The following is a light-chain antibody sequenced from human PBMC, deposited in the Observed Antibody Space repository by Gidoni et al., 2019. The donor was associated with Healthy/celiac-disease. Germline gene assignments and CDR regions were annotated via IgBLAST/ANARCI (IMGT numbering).Light chain of an antibody. J-gene: IGKJ4*01. CDR2: DAS. Sequence: ATLSLSPGERATLSCRASQSVSSYLAWYQQKPGQAPRLLIYDASNRATGIPARFSGSGSGTDFTLTISSLEPEDFAVYYCQQRSNWPPLTFGGGTKVEIK. CDR1: QSVSSY. V-gene: IGKV3-11*01. CDR3: QQRSNWPPLT.